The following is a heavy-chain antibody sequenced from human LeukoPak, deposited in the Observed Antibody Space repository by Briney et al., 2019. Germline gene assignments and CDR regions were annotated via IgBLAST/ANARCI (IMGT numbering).Heavy chain of an antibody. CDR3: ARDNGDGSGSNWFDP. J-gene: IGHJ5*02. D-gene: IGHD3-10*01. CDR2: ISSSSSYT. V-gene: IGHV3-11*05. Sequence: GGSLRLSCAASGFTFSDYYMSWIRQAPGKGLEWVSYISSSSSYTNYADSVKGRFTISRDNAKNSLYLQMNSLRAEDTAVYYCARDNGDGSGSNWFDPWGQGTLVTVSS. CDR1: GFTFSDYY.